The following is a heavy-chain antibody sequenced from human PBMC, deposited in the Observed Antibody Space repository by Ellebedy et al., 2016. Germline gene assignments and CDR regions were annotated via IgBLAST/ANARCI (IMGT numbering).Heavy chain of an antibody. CDR2: VYYRASP. CDR3: ARVLRQRYSNTVWKSTYYYYAVDV. V-gene: IGHV4-59*01. Sequence: SETLSLXXSVSGGSINNYYWSWIRQPPGKGLEWIGYVYYRASPRYNPSLGSRVTVSADTSKNQFSLRLSSVTPADTAVYYCARVLRQRYSNTVWKSTYYYYAVDVWGQGTTVTVSS. CDR1: GGSINNYY. D-gene: IGHD6-13*01. J-gene: IGHJ6*02.